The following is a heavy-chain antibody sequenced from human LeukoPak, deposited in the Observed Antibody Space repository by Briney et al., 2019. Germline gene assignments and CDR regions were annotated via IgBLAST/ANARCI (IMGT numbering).Heavy chain of an antibody. CDR2: INVITGYI. CDR3: ARLVWSDY. Sequence: GGSLRLSCAASGFSFENYNMNWVRQAPGKGLEWVAYINVITGYIYYADSLKGRFTISRDNAKKSLFLEMNSLRVEDTAVYYCARLVWSDYWGQGTLVTVSS. J-gene: IGHJ4*02. V-gene: IGHV3-21*01. D-gene: IGHD3/OR15-3a*01. CDR1: GFSFENYN.